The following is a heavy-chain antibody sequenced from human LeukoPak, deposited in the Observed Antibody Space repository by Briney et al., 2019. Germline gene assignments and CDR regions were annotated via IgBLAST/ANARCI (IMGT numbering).Heavy chain of an antibody. CDR2: ISSSSSYI. CDR3: ARDKYYDRYFDS. D-gene: IGHD3-22*01. V-gene: IGHV3-21*01. J-gene: IGHJ4*02. Sequence: GGSLRLSCAASGFTFSSYSMTWVRQAPGKGLEWVSSISSSSSYIYYADSVKGRFTISRDNAKNSLYLQMNSLRAEDAAVYYCARDKYYDRYFDSWGQGTLVTVSS. CDR1: GFTFSSYS.